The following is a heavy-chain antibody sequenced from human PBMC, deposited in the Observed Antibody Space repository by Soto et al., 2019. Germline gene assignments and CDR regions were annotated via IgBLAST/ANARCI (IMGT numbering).Heavy chain of an antibody. CDR1: VGSISSYY. V-gene: IGHV4-59*01. CDR3: ARLVRGGTPRHYFDS. Sequence: PSETLSLTCAVSVGSISSYYWSWIRQPPGKGLEWIGHIDYSGSTNYNPSFKSRVTMSVDTSNKQFSLRLSSVTAADTAVYYCARLVRGGTPRHYFDSWGPGTLVTVSS. J-gene: IGHJ4*02. D-gene: IGHD6-6*01. CDR2: IDYSGST.